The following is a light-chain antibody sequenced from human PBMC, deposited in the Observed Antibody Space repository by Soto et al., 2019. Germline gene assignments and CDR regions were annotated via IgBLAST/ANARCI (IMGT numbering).Light chain of an antibody. J-gene: IGKJ3*01. Sequence: DIQMTQSPSTLSASVGDRVTITCRASQTISSWLAWYQQKPGKAPNVLIYKTSSLESGVPSRFSGSGSGTEFTLTVSSLQPDDFATYYCQQYHSFPFIFGPGTKVDIK. CDR2: KTS. CDR1: QTISSW. CDR3: QQYHSFPFI. V-gene: IGKV1-5*03.